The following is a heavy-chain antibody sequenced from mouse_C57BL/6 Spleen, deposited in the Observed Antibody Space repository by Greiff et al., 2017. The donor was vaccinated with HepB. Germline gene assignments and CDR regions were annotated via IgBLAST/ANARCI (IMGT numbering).Heavy chain of an antibody. V-gene: IGHV7-3*01. CDR2: IRNKANGYTT. Sequence: EVNVVESGGGLVQPGGSLSLSCAASGFTFTDYYMSWVRQPPGKALEWLGFIRNKANGYTTEYSASVKGRFTISRDNSQSILYLQMNALRAEDSATYYCARYDYGSSFDVWGTGTTVTVSS. J-gene: IGHJ1*03. CDR3: ARYDYGSSFDV. CDR1: GFTFTDYY. D-gene: IGHD1-1*01.